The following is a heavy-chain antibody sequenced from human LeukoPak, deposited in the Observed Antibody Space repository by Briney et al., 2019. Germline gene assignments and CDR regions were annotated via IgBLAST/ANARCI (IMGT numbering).Heavy chain of an antibody. V-gene: IGHV3-30*02. J-gene: IGHJ4*02. Sequence: PGGSLRLSCAASGFVFSSYGIHWVRQAPGKGQEWVSFIRFDGTTQYYADSVKGRFTISRDNSKFTVHLLMTSLRPEDTAVYYCSKESNYDSSGYFNWGQGTLVTVSS. CDR3: SKESNYDSSGYFN. CDR1: GFVFSSYG. D-gene: IGHD3-22*01. CDR2: IRFDGTTQ.